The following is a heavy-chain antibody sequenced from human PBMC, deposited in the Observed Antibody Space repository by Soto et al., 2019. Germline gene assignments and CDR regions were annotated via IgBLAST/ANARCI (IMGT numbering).Heavy chain of an antibody. CDR2: IYYSGST. CDR1: GGSISSYY. Sequence: PSETLSLTCTVSGGSISSYYWSWIRQPPGKGLEWIGYIYYSGSTNYNPSLKSRVTISADTSKNQFSLKLSSVTAADTAVYYCARRVYYDILTGWYFDYWGQGTLVTVSS. J-gene: IGHJ4*02. D-gene: IGHD3-9*01. CDR3: ARRVYYDILTGWYFDY. V-gene: IGHV4-59*12.